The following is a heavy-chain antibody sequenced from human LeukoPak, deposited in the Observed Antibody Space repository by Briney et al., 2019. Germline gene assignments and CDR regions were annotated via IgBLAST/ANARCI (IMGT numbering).Heavy chain of an antibody. Sequence: SETLSPTCAVYGGSFSGYYWSWIRQPPGKGLEWIGEINHSGSTNYNPSLKSRVTISVDTSKNQFSLKLSSVTAADTAVYYCARGWYSSSWYDYWGQGTLVTVSS. V-gene: IGHV4-34*01. D-gene: IGHD6-13*01. J-gene: IGHJ4*02. CDR1: GGSFSGYY. CDR2: INHSGST. CDR3: ARGWYSSSWYDY.